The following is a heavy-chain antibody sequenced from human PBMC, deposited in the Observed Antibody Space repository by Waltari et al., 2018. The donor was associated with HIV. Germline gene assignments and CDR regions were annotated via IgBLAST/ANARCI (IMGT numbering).Heavy chain of an antibody. V-gene: IGHV3-9*01. CDR2: ISWNSGSI. D-gene: IGHD6-19*01. CDR3: AKDRGPFIAVAGT. Sequence: EVQLVESGGGLVQPGRSLRLSCAASGFTFGDYDMHWVRQPPGKGLEWVSGISWNSGSIDYADSVKGRFTISRDNTKNSLYLQMNSVRAEDTALYYCAKDRGPFIAVAGTWGQGTLVTVSS. J-gene: IGHJ5*02. CDR1: GFTFGDYD.